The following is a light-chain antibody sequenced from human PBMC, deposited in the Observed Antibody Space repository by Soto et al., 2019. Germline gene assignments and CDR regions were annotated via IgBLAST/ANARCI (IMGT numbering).Light chain of an antibody. J-gene: IGLJ1*01. V-gene: IGLV2-14*03. Sequence: QSVLTQPASVSGSPGQSIAISCTGASIDFGGYNYVSWYQQHPGKAPKLMIYDVASRASGVSDRFSGSKSGNTASLTISGLQAEDEADYYCSSYTSSSTLYVFGTGTKVTVL. CDR1: SIDFGGYNY. CDR2: DVA. CDR3: SSYTSSSTLYV.